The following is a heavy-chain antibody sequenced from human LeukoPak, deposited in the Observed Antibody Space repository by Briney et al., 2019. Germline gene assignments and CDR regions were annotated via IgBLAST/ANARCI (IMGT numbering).Heavy chain of an antibody. CDR2: IYPRDSDT. CDR3: ARRELDTAMVLEFDAFDI. V-gene: IGHV5-51*01. Sequence: GESLKISCEGSGYSFANCWIGWVRQMPGKGLEWMGIIYPRDSDTRYSPSFQDQVTISADKSLSTAYLQWSSLKASDTAMYFCARRELDTAMVLEFDAFDIWGQGTMVTVSS. CDR1: GYSFANCW. D-gene: IGHD5-18*01. J-gene: IGHJ3*02.